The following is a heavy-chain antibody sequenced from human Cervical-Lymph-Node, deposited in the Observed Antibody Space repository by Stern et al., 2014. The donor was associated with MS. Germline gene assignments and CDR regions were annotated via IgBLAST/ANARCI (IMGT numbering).Heavy chain of an antibody. CDR1: GSTFSTSW. Sequence: EVQLVESGGGFVQPGGSQRLSCVASGSTFSTSWMSWVRQAPGKGLEWVANIKRDGSETYYLDSVKGRFTISRDNAKSSLYLEMNSLRAEDTAVYYCTRFLQSGWSDLFDSWGRGTLVTVSS. CDR3: TRFLQSGWSDLFDS. V-gene: IGHV3-7*01. D-gene: IGHD6-19*01. J-gene: IGHJ5*01. CDR2: IKRDGSET.